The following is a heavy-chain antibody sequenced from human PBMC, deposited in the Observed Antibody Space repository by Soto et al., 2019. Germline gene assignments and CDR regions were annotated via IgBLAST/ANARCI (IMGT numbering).Heavy chain of an antibody. J-gene: IGHJ5*02. CDR3: ARVPRYTSDIVVVPAVMFDDWFVP. CDR2: IHAGNGDT. CDR1: GYTFSSYA. V-gene: IGHV1-3*01. Sequence: QVQLVQSGAEVKKPGASVKVSCKASGYTFSSYAVQWVRQAPGQSLEWIGWIHAGNGDTKYSQKFHGRVTLTRDTSANTAYMDLSSLRAEDTAVDYCARVPRYTSDIVVVPAVMFDDWFVPWGQGTLVTVSS. D-gene: IGHD2-2*01.